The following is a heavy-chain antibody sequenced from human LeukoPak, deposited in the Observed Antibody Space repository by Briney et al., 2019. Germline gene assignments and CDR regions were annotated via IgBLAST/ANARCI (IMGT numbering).Heavy chain of an antibody. CDR3: AKDQYGDYAKFDY. Sequence: PGGSLRLSCAASGFTLSSYGMHWVRQAPGKGLEWVAVISYDGSNKYYADSVKGRFTISRDNSKNTLYLQMNSLRAEDTAVYYCAKDQYGDYAKFDYWGQGTLVTVSS. V-gene: IGHV3-30*18. D-gene: IGHD4-17*01. CDR1: GFTLSSYG. J-gene: IGHJ4*02. CDR2: ISYDGSNK.